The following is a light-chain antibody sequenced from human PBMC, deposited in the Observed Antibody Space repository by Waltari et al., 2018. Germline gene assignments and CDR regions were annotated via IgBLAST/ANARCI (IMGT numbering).Light chain of an antibody. CDR3: QQYYEWQT. CDR2: DVS. CDR1: ETVTSH. V-gene: IGKV3D-15*01. J-gene: IGKJ1*01. Sequence: EIVMTQSPAVLSVSPGQRDTLSCRASETVTSHLAWYQQKPGQAPRLLIYDVSTRAAGIPARFSGSGSETEFTLTVTSLQSEDCAVYYCQQYYEWQTFGPGTKVEIK.